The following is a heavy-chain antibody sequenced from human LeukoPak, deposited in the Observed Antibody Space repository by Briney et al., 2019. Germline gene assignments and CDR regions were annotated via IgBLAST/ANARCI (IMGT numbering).Heavy chain of an antibody. J-gene: IGHJ4*02. V-gene: IGHV4-34*01. CDR2: INHSGST. CDR3: ARHHVTMVRGVIIPRPSYFDY. Sequence: SETLSPTCAVYGGSFSGYYWSWIRQPPGKGLEWIGEINHSGSTNYNPSLKSRVTISVDTSKNQFSLKLSSVTAADTAVYYCARHHVTMVRGVIIPRPSYFDYWGQGTLVTVSS. D-gene: IGHD3-10*01. CDR1: GGSFSGYY.